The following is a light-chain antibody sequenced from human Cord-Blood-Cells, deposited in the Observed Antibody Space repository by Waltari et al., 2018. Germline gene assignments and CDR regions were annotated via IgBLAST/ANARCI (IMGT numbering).Light chain of an antibody. CDR2: EGS. J-gene: IGLJ2*01. V-gene: IGLV2-23*01. Sequence: QSALTQPASVSGSPGQSITISCTGPSSDVGSYNLVPWYQQHPGKAPKLMIYEGSKRPSGVSNRFSGSKSGNTASLTISGLQAEDEADYYCCSYAGSVVFGGGTKLTVL. CDR1: SSDVGSYNL. CDR3: CSYAGSVV.